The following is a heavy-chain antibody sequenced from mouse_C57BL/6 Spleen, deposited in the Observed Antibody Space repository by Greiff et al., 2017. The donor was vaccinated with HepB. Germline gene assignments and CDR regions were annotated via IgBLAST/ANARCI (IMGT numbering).Heavy chain of an antibody. Sequence: EVQLQQSGPELVKPGASVKISCKASGYTFTDYYMNWVKQSHGKSLEWIGDINPNNGGTSYNQKFKGKATLTVDKSSSTAYMELRRLTSEDSAVDYCARGRGTHYAMDYWGQGTSVTVSS. D-gene: IGHD2-14*01. CDR3: ARGRGTHYAMDY. V-gene: IGHV1-26*01. CDR2: INPNNGGT. J-gene: IGHJ4*01. CDR1: GYTFTDYY.